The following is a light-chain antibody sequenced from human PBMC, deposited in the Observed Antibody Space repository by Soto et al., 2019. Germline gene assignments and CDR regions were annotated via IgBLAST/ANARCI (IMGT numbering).Light chain of an antibody. CDR3: SSYTSSRTPV. CDR2: DVS. J-gene: IGLJ2*01. Sequence: QSALTQPASVSGSPGQSITISCTGTSSDVGGYNYVSWYQHHPGKAPKLMIYDVSNRPSGVSNRFSGSKSGNTASLTISGLQAEDEADYYCSSYTSSRTPVFGGGTKLTVL. CDR1: SSDVGGYNY. V-gene: IGLV2-14*03.